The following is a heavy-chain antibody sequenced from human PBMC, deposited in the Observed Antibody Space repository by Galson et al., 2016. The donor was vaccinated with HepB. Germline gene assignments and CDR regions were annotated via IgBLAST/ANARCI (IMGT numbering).Heavy chain of an antibody. Sequence: SVKVSCKASGGTFSTYAISWVRQAPGQGLEWMGRIIPIFGTANYAQKFQGRATITADEYTSTAYMELSSLRSEDTAVYYCARVLEEPYNSFDPWGQGTLVTVSS. CDR2: IIPIFGTA. J-gene: IGHJ5*02. D-gene: IGHD1-14*01. V-gene: IGHV1-69*13. CDR1: GGTFSTYA. CDR3: ARVLEEPYNSFDP.